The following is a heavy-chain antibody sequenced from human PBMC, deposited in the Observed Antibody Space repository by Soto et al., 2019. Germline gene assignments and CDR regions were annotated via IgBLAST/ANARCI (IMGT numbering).Heavy chain of an antibody. D-gene: IGHD3-22*01. J-gene: IGHJ6*02. CDR3: ARDGTFSSGGYGMDV. Sequence: GGSLRLFCAASGFTFSRYWMHWVRQAPGKGLVWVSRVNSDGSSAAYGDSVKGRFTISRDNAKNTVYLEMNSLRAEDTAVYYCARDGTFSSGGYGMDVWCQGTTVTVSS. CDR2: VNSDGSSA. CDR1: GFTFSRYW. V-gene: IGHV3-74*01.